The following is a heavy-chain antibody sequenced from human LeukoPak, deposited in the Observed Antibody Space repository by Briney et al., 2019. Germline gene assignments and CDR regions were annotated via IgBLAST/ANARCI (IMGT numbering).Heavy chain of an antibody. CDR1: GFTFSSYS. J-gene: IGHJ4*02. V-gene: IGHV3-21*01. CDR3: ARDHYDSSGYSFFDY. Sequence: PGGSLRLSCAASGFTFSSYSMNWVRQAPGKGLEWVSSISSSSSYIYYADSVKGRFTISRDNAKNSLYLQMNSLRAEDTAVYYCARDHYDSSGYSFFDYWGQGTLVTVSS. CDR2: ISSSSSYI. D-gene: IGHD3-22*01.